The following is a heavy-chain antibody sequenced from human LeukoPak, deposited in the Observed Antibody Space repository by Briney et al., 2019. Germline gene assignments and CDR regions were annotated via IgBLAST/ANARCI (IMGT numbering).Heavy chain of an antibody. V-gene: IGHV1-18*01. CDR3: AKDARGYCSKGACYSIDY. CDR2: ISAYNDGNT. D-gene: IGHD2-8*01. J-gene: IGHJ4*02. CDR1: GYTFTNYG. Sequence: ASVKVSCKASGYTFTNYGINWVRQAPGQGLEWMGWISAYNDGNTNYAQRFRGRVTMTTDTSTSTAYMELRSLRSDDTAVYYCAKDARGYCSKGACYSIDYWGQGTLVTVSS.